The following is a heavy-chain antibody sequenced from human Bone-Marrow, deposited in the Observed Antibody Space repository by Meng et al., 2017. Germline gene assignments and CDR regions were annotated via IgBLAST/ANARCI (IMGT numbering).Heavy chain of an antibody. Sequence: VQLGESGGGLFKPEASLGLSCAASGFSFSDYYMSWIRQAPGMGMEWVSYISSSGTTKYYTASTKGRFTISRDNAKNSLYLQMNSLRAEDTAMYYCARAWLGQGVDYWGQGTLVTVSS. CDR1: GFSFSDYY. CDR2: ISSSGTTK. J-gene: IGHJ4*02. D-gene: IGHD6-19*01. CDR3: ARAWLGQGVDY. V-gene: IGHV3-11*01.